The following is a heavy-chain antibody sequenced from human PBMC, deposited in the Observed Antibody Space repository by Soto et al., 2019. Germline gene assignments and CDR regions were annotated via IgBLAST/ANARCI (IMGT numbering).Heavy chain of an antibody. CDR1: GGSMGSGGYY. CDR2: IYYSGST. D-gene: IGHD3-3*01. CDR3: ATRITVFGLLIPPFDP. J-gene: IGHJ5*02. V-gene: IGHV4-31*09. Sequence: TLSLTCTVSGGSMGSGGYYWSWIRQHPRKGLKRIGYIYYSGSTYYNPSLKSRVTMSVDKSKNQFSLRLSSVAAAETAIYYCATRITVFGLLIPPFDPWGQGTQVTVSS.